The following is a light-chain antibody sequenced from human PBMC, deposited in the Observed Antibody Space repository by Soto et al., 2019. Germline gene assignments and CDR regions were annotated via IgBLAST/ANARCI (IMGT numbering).Light chain of an antibody. CDR1: SSDVGGYNY. Sequence: QSALTQPASVSGSPGQSITISCTGTSSDVGGYNYVSWYQQHPGKAPKLIIYDVSNRPSGISNRFSGSKSGNTASLTISGLQAEDEADYYCNSFTSSSTPYVFGTGTQLTVL. J-gene: IGLJ1*01. V-gene: IGLV2-14*01. CDR2: DVS. CDR3: NSFTSSSTPYV.